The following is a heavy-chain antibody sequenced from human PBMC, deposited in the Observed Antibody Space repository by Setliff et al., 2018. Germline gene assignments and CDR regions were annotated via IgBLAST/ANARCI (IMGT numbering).Heavy chain of an antibody. D-gene: IGHD3-22*01. CDR3: ARDLYYDSSGYSVY. CDR2: IKEDGSEK. V-gene: IGHV3-7*01. J-gene: IGHJ4*02. CDR1: GLTLTSCC. Sequence: PGGSLRLSCAASGLTLTSCCMNWVRQAPGKGLEWVANIKEDGSEKYFVHSVKGRCTFSRDNAKISLYLRMRSLRAEDTALYYCARDLYYDSSGYSVYWGQGTLVTVSS.